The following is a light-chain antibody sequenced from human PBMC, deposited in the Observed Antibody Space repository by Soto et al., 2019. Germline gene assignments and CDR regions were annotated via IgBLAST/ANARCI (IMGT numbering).Light chain of an antibody. CDR3: SSYTTSNTLV. CDR2: EVS. V-gene: IGLV2-14*01. J-gene: IGLJ1*01. Sequence: QSALTQPASVSGSPGQSITISCTGTSSDVGDYKYVSLYQKHPGKAPKALIYEVSNRPSGVSNRFSGSKSGNTASLTISGLQAEDEADYYCSSYTTSNTLVFGPGTKLTVL. CDR1: SSDVGDYKY.